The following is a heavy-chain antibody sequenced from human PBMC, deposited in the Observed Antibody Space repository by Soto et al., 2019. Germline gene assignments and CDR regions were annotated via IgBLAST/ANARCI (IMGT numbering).Heavy chain of an antibody. CDR3: ARSMMVRGVLFDL. V-gene: IGHV3-53*01. CDR1: GFSVSGNY. J-gene: IGHJ4*02. D-gene: IGHD3-10*01. Sequence: PGGSLRLSCEVSGFSVSGNYMSWVRQAPGKGLDWVSVIYSGGSRYYADSVRGRFTISRDESQNTLHLQMNNLRAEDTAVYYCARSMMVRGVLFDLWGRGSLVTVSS. CDR2: IYSGGSR.